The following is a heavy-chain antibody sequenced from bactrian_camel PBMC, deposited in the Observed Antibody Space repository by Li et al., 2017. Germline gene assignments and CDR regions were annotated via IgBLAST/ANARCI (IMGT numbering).Heavy chain of an antibody. J-gene: IGHJ4*01. V-gene: IGHV3-2*01. Sequence: QLVESGGGLVQPGGSLRLSCAASGFTFSSYYMSWVRQAPGKGLEWVSSIYSDGSNTYYADSVKGRFTISRDNAKNTLYLQMDSLKPEDTAMYYCAANSVCLPATIATVDSVTEYGYWGQGTQVTVS. CDR3: AANSVCLPATIATVDSVTEYGY. D-gene: IGHD4*01. CDR2: IYSDGSNT. CDR1: GFTFSSYY.